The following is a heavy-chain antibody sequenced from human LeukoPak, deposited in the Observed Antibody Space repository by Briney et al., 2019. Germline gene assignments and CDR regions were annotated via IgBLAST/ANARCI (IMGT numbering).Heavy chain of an antibody. V-gene: IGHV3-30*15. Sequence: GGSLRHSCAASGFTFTSYPLYWVRQPPGKGLEWVALISKDGSDEDYADSVKGRFTISRDNSRDTLFLQMSGLRVDDTAVYYCAREAYYGSGRSRQPSPVWGQGTSVTVSS. J-gene: IGHJ4*02. D-gene: IGHD3-10*01. CDR1: GFTFTSYP. CDR3: AREAYYGSGRSRQPSPV. CDR2: ISKDGSDE.